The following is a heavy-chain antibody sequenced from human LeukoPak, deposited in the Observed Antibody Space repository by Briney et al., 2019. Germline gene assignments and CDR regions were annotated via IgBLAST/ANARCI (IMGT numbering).Heavy chain of an antibody. CDR3: ASTSGSYLDYFDY. J-gene: IGHJ4*02. CDR2: IYYSGST. V-gene: IGHV4-39*01. D-gene: IGHD1-26*01. CDR1: GGSISSSSYY. Sequence: SETLSLTCTVSGGSISSSSYYWGWIRQPPGKGLEWIGSIYYSGSTYYNPSLKSQVTISVDTSKNQFSLKLSSVTAADTAVYYCASTSGSYLDYFDYWGQGTLVTVSS.